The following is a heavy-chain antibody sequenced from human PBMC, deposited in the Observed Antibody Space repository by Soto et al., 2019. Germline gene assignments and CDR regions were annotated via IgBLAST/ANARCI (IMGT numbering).Heavy chain of an antibody. J-gene: IGHJ3*02. D-gene: IGHD5-12*01. CDR3: ARGTRRKGWLQLRIAFDI. CDR1: GGSFSGYY. V-gene: IGHV4-34*01. CDR2: INHSGST. Sequence: SETLSLTCAVYGGSFSGYYWSWIRQPPGKGLEWIGEINHSGSTNYNPSLKSRVTISVDTSKNQFSLKLSSVTAADTAVYYCARGTRRKGWLQLRIAFDIWGQGTMVTVSS.